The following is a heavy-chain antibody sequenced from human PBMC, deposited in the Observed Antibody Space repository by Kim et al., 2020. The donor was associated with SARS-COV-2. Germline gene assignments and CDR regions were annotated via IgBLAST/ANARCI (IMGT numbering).Heavy chain of an antibody. CDR3: ARREVVPAATPGWFDP. D-gene: IGHD2-2*01. Sequence: SLKSRVTISVDTSKSKFSLKLSSVTAADTAVYYCARREVVPAATPGWFDPWGQGTLVTVSS. J-gene: IGHJ5*02. V-gene: IGHV4-39*01.